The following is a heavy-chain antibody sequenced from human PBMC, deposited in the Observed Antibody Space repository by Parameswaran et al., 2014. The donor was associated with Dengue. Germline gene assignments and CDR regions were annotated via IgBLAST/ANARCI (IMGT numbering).Heavy chain of an antibody. J-gene: IGHJ3*02. V-gene: IGHV5-51*01. CDR3: ARGLGYSGYAYDAFDI. D-gene: IGHD5-12*01. CDR2: IYPGDSDT. Sequence: VRQMPGKGLEWMGIIYPGDSDTRYSPSFQGQVTISADKSISTAYLQWSSLKASDTAMYYCARGLGYSGYAYDAFDIWGQGDNGHRLL.